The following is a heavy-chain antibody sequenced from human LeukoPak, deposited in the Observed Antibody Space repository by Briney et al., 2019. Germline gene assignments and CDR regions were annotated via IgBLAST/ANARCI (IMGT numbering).Heavy chain of an antibody. CDR3: ARDRYCGGDCTPGAFDI. CDR2: IYYSGST. Sequence: SETLSLTCTVSGGSISSYYWGWIRQPPGKGLEWIGYIYYSGSTNYNPSLKSRVTISVGTSKNQFSLKLSSVTAADTAVYYCARDRYCGGDCTPGAFDIWGQGTMVTVSS. CDR1: GGSISSYY. J-gene: IGHJ3*02. V-gene: IGHV4-59*01. D-gene: IGHD2-21*02.